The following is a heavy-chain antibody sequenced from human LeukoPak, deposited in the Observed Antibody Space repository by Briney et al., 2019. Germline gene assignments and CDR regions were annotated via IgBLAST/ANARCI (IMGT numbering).Heavy chain of an antibody. CDR3: ARAYYYGSGSYAFDI. D-gene: IGHD3-10*01. CDR2: IYYSAST. Sequence: SETLSLTCTVSGGSISSYHWSWIRQPPGKELEWIGYIYYSASTNHNPSLQSRVTISVDTSKNQFSLKLSSVTAADTAVYYCARAYYYGSGSYAFDIWGQGTMVTVSS. V-gene: IGHV4-59*01. J-gene: IGHJ3*02. CDR1: GGSISSYH.